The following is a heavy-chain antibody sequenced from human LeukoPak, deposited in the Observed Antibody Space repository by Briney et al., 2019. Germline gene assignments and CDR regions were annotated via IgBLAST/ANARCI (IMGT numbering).Heavy chain of an antibody. D-gene: IGHD3-10*01. CDR3: ARARMGSSGSLGY. CDR1: GFTFDDYA. V-gene: IGHV3-23*01. Sequence: PGGSLRLSCAASGFTFDDYAMHWVRQAPGTDLEWVSSISTSGGSTYYADSVKGRFTVSRDNSKNTLYLQMNSLRVDDTAVYSCARARMGSSGSLGYWGQGTLVTVSS. J-gene: IGHJ4*02. CDR2: ISTSGGST.